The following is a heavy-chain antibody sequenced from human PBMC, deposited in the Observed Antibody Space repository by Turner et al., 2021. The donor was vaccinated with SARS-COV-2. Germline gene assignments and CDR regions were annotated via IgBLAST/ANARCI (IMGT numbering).Heavy chain of an antibody. CDR1: GYTFTGYY. Sequence: QVQLVQSGSEVKKPGASVKVYCKASGYTFTGYYMHWVRQGPGQGLGLVGWVNPNSGGTNYAQKLQGRGTMTRDTANSTAYMEMSRLRPDDTAVYDCARSRYTYGSYYYYGMDVWGQGTTVTVSS. J-gene: IGHJ6*02. CDR2: VNPNSGGT. V-gene: IGHV1-2*02. D-gene: IGHD5-18*01. CDR3: ARSRYTYGSYYYYGMDV.